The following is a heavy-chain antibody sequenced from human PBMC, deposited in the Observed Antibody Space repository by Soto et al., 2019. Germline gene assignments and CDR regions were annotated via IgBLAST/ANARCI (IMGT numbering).Heavy chain of an antibody. CDR1: GGTFSSYA. CDR2: IIPIFGTA. J-gene: IGHJ4*02. V-gene: IGHV1-69*13. Sequence: ASVKVSCKASGGTFSSYAISWVRQAPEQGLEWMGGIIPIFGTANYAQKFQGRVTITADESTSTAYMELSSLRSEDTAVYYCARDDSGIAAAGTACFDYWGQGTLVTVSS. CDR3: ARDDSGIAAAGTACFDY. D-gene: IGHD6-13*01.